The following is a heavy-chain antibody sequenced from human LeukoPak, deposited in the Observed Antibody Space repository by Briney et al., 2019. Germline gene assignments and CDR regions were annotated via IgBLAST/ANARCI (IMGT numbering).Heavy chain of an antibody. D-gene: IGHD4-11*01. CDR3: ATLNHDYSPDYYYYGMDV. Sequence: GASVKVSCKASGYTFTGYYMHWVRQAPGQGLEWMGWINPNSGGTNYAQKFQGRVTMTRDTSISTAYMELSRLRSDDTAVYYCATLNHDYSPDYYYYGMDVWGQGTTVTVSS. J-gene: IGHJ6*02. CDR2: INPNSGGT. V-gene: IGHV1-2*02. CDR1: GYTFTGYY.